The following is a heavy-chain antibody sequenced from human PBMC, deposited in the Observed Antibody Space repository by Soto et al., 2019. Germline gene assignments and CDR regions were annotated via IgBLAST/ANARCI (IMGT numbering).Heavy chain of an antibody. CDR1: GFTFNYYW. D-gene: IGHD2-21*02. J-gene: IGHJ3*01. CDR2: IHSDGSST. Sequence: EVQLVESEGGLVQRGGSLRLSCAASGFTFNYYWMHWVRQAPGQGLVWVSHIHSDGSSTTYADSVKGRFTISRDNAKNTLDLQMNSLRAEDTAVYYWARGDKGGFDLWGQGTTVTVSS. V-gene: IGHV3-74*01. CDR3: ARGDKGGFDL.